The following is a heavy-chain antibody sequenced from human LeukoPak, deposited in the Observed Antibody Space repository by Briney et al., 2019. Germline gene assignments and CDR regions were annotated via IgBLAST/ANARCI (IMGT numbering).Heavy chain of an antibody. V-gene: IGHV3-74*01. CDR1: GFTFSSYW. CDR3: ARDLGYYDFWSGYYTVYYYYYGMDV. Sequence: PGGSLRLSCAASGFTFSSYWMHWVRQAPGKGLVWVSRINSDGSSTIYADSVKGRFTISRDNAKNTLYLQMNSLRAEDTAVYYCARDLGYYDFWSGYYTVYYYYYGMDVWGQGTTVTVSS. J-gene: IGHJ6*02. CDR2: INSDGSST. D-gene: IGHD3-3*01.